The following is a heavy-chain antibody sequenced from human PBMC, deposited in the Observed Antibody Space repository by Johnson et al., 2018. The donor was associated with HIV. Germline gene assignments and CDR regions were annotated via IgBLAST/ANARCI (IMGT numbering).Heavy chain of an antibody. Sequence: VQLVESGGGVVQPGRSLRLSCAASAFSFSNYPMHWVRQAPGKGLEWVSGISGSGGSRNYADSVKGRFTISRDNSKNTLYLQMNSLRAEDTAVYYCAKGTYYYDSSGYNDAFDMWGQGTMVTVSS. J-gene: IGHJ3*02. CDR1: AFSFSNYP. CDR3: AKGTYYYDSSGYNDAFDM. CDR2: ISGSGGSR. D-gene: IGHD3-22*01. V-gene: IGHV3-23*04.